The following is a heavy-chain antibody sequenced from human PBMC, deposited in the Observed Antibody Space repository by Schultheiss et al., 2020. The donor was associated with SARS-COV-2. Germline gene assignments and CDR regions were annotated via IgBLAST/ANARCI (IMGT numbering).Heavy chain of an antibody. Sequence: ASVKVSCKASGYTFTGYYMHWVRQAPGQGLEWMGWINPNSGGTNYAQKFQGRVTMTRDTSISTAYMELSRLRSEDTAVYYCARMDSSGWDEFDYWGQGTLVTVSS. J-gene: IGHJ4*02. CDR2: INPNSGGT. CDR1: GYTFTGYY. D-gene: IGHD6-19*01. CDR3: ARMDSSGWDEFDY. V-gene: IGHV1-2*02.